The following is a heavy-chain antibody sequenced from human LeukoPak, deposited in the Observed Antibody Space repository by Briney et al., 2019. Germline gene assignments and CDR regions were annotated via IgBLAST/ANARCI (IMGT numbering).Heavy chain of an antibody. D-gene: IGHD3-10*01. J-gene: IGHJ5*02. CDR1: GFTFSSYA. Sequence: PGRSLRLSCAASGFTFSSYAMHWVRQAPGKGLEWVAVISYDGSNKYYADSVRGRFTISRDNSKNTLYLQMNSLRAEDTAVYYCASEIAVVRGVPEQTWGQGTLVTVSS. CDR2: ISYDGSNK. CDR3: ASEIAVVRGVPEQT. V-gene: IGHV3-30-3*01.